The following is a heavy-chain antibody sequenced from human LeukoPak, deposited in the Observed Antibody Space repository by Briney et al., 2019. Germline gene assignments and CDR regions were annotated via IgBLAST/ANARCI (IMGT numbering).Heavy chain of an antibody. V-gene: IGHV3-48*03. CDR2: ISSSGTTI. Sequence: PGGSLRLSCAASGFTFSSYEMNWVRQPPGKGLEWVSYISSSGTTIYYADSVKGRFTISRDNAKNSLYLQMNSLRAEDTAVYYCARGVDYGDYRAYGMDVWGQGTTVTVSS. CDR1: GFTFSSYE. CDR3: ARGVDYGDYRAYGMDV. J-gene: IGHJ6*02. D-gene: IGHD4-17*01.